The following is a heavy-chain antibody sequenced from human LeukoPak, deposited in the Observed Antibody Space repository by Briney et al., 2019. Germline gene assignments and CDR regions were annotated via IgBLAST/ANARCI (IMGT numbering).Heavy chain of an antibody. V-gene: IGHV4-34*01. J-gene: IGHJ4*02. CDR2: INHSGST. D-gene: IGHD5-18*01. CDR1: GGSFSGYY. Sequence: SETLSLTCAVYGGSFSGYYWSWIRQPPGKGLKWIGEINHSGSTNYNPSLKSRLTISVDTSKNQFSLKLSSVTAADTAVYYCAKPADTAMGFDYWGQGTLVTVSS. CDR3: AKPADTAMGFDY.